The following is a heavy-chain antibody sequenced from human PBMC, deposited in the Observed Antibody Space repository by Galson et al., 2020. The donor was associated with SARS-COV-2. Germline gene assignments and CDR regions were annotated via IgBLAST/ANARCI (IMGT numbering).Heavy chain of an antibody. D-gene: IGHD1-7*01. CDR2: IYHSGHT. CDR1: GYSITSGYY. J-gene: IGHJ4*02. CDR3: ARDITGSTGGGF. Sequence: SETLSLTCSVSGYSITSGYYWGWVRQPPGKGLEWIASIYHSGHTFYNPSLKSRVTISVDTSKHQFSLRLNSMTAADTAGYYCARDITGSTGGGFWGQGTLVTVSS. V-gene: IGHV4-38-2*02.